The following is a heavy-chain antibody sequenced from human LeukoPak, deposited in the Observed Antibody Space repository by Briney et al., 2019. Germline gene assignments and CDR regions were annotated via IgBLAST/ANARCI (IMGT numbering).Heavy chain of an antibody. CDR2: INPSDGNT. J-gene: IGHJ4*02. V-gene: IGHV1-46*01. D-gene: IGHD1-26*01. CDR1: GYTFTSYY. CDR3: ARDRLWEVGATPYFAY. Sequence: GASVKVSCKASGYTFTSYYMHWVRQAPGQGLEWMGIINPSDGNTNYAQKFQGRVTMTRDTSTSAVYMELSSLRAEDTAVYYCARDRLWEVGATPYFAYWGQGTLVTVSS.